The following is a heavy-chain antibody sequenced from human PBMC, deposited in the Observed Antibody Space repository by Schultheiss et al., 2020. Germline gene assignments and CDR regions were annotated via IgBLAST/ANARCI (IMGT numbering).Heavy chain of an antibody. D-gene: IGHD1-1*01. V-gene: IGHV3-74*01. J-gene: IGHJ6*02. Sequence: GGSLRLSCAASGFALSTKYMNWVRQAPGKGLEWVSRINSDGSSTSYADSVKGRFTISRDNAKNTLYLQMNSLRAEDTAVYYCAREPGYARGYYGMDVWGQGTTVTVSS. CDR1: GFALSTKY. CDR2: INSDGSST. CDR3: AREPGYARGYYGMDV.